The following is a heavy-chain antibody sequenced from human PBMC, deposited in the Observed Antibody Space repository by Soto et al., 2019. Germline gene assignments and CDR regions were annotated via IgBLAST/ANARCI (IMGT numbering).Heavy chain of an antibody. CDR1: GFTFSSYE. CDR2: ISSSGSTI. V-gene: IGHV3-48*03. Sequence: ESGGGLVQPGGSLRLSCAASGFTFSSYEMNWVRQAPGKGLEWVSYISSSGSTIYYAGSVKGRFTISRDNAKNSLYLQMNSLRAEDTAVYYCAREPRGGDGYNSDYWGQGTLVTVSS. J-gene: IGHJ4*02. D-gene: IGHD5-12*01. CDR3: AREPRGGDGYNSDY.